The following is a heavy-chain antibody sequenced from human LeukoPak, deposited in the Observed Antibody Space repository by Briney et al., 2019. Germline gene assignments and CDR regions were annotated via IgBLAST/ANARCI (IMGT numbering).Heavy chain of an antibody. Sequence: SETLSLTCTVSGGSISSYYWTWIRQSPGKGLEWIGEINHSGSTDYSSSLKSRVTISVDTSKNQFSLRLSSVTAADTAVYYCARGLRSAGYSSGWYGRGNWFDPWGQGTLVTVSS. D-gene: IGHD6-19*01. J-gene: IGHJ5*02. CDR3: ARGLRSAGYSSGWYGRGNWFDP. CDR2: INHSGST. V-gene: IGHV4-34*01. CDR1: GGSISSYY.